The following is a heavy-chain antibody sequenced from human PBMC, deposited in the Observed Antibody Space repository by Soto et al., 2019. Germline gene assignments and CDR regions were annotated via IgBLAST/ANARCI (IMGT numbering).Heavy chain of an antibody. V-gene: IGHV2-5*02. Sequence: QITLKESGPTLVKPTQPLTLTCTFSGFSLSTSGVGVGWIRQPPGKALEWLALIYWDDDKRYSPSLKSRLTITKDTSKNQVVLTMTNMDPVDTATYYCAHRPPSGSYFDYWGQGTLVTVSS. CDR2: IYWDDDK. D-gene: IGHD1-26*01. CDR1: GFSLSTSGVG. J-gene: IGHJ4*02. CDR3: AHRPPSGSYFDY.